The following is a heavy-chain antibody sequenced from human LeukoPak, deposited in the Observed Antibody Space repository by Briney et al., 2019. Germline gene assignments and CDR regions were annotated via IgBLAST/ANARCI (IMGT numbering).Heavy chain of an antibody. D-gene: IGHD6-19*01. V-gene: IGHV3-9*01. CDR2: ICWNRGSI. CDR1: GFTFDDYA. CDR3: AKGLGIAVAGNFDY. Sequence: QPGRSLRLSCAASGFTFDDYAMHWVRQAPGKGLEWVSGICWNRGSIGCAGSGKGRFTISRDNAKNSLYLQMNSLRAEDTALYYCAKGLGIAVAGNFDYWGQGTLVTVSS. J-gene: IGHJ4*02.